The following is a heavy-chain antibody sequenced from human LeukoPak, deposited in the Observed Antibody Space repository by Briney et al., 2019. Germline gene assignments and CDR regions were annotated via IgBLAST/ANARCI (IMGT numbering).Heavy chain of an antibody. J-gene: IGHJ4*02. CDR2: IKQDGSEK. CDR1: GFTFSSYW. V-gene: IGHV3-7*01. CDR3: ASWYSSGWASEYYFDY. Sequence: GGFLGLSCAASGFTFSSYWMSWVRQAPGKGLEWVANIKQDGSEKYYVDSVKGRFTISRDNAKNSLYLQMNSLRAEDTAVYYCASWYSSGWASEYYFDYWGQGTLVTVSS. D-gene: IGHD6-19*01.